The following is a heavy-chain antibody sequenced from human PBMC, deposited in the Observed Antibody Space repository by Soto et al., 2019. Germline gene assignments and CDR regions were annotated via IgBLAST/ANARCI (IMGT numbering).Heavy chain of an antibody. Sequence: VQLQESGPGLVRPSETLSLTCTVSGGSISSGNFYWSWIRQPPGKGLEWIGYIYFSGSTSYSPALKSRLTISLTTSNNQFSLKLTSVTAADTAVYYFALDSHGGNTYFDLWGQGALFTVSS. CDR3: ALDSHGGNTYFDL. D-gene: IGHD1-26*01. J-gene: IGHJ4*02. CDR2: IYFSGST. V-gene: IGHV4-30-4*01. CDR1: GGSISSGNFY.